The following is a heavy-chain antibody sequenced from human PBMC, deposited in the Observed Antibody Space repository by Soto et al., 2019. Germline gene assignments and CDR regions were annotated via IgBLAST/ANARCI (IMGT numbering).Heavy chain of an antibody. V-gene: IGHV3-33*01. Sequence: QVQLVESGGGVVQPGSSLRLSCAASGFTFSSYGMHWVRQAPGKGLEGVAVIWYDGSNKYYEDSVKGRFTISRDNSKNTLYLQMNSLRAEDTAVYYCARVGYRSSWYGVDYWGQGTLVTVSS. CDR2: IWYDGSNK. CDR3: ARVGYRSSWYGVDY. D-gene: IGHD6-13*01. J-gene: IGHJ4*02. CDR1: GFTFSSYG.